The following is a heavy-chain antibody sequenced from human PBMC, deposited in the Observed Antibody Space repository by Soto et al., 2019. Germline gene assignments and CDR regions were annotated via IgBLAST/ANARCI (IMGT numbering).Heavy chain of an antibody. CDR3: ARLRRPATPCMDV. CDR1: GYIFTSYW. Sequence: GESLKISCKGSGYIFTSYWIVWVLHMPGKCLDCIGIIYPFYSDTRYSPSFQGQFTISADNSIITSYLHWSSLKASDTAMYYCARLRRPATPCMDVWGQGTTVTVSS. J-gene: IGHJ6*02. V-gene: IGHV5-51*01. CDR2: IYPFYSDT. D-gene: IGHD2-2*01.